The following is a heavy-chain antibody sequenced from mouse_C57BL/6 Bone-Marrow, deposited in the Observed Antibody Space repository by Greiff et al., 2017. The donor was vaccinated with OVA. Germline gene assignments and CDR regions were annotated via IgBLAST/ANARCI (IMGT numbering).Heavy chain of an antibody. V-gene: IGHV1-64*01. J-gene: IGHJ3*01. CDR2: IHPNSGST. CDR3: ASPLWALFAY. Sequence: QVQLQQPGAELVKPGASVKLSCKASGYTFTSYWMHWVKQRPGQGLEWIGMIHPNSGSTNYNEKFKSKATLTVDKSSSTAYMQLSSLTSEDSAVYFCASPLWALFAYWGQGTLVTVSA. CDR1: GYTFTSYW. D-gene: IGHD6-1*01.